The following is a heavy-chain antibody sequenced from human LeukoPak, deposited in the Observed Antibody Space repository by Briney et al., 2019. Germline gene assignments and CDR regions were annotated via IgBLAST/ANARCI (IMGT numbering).Heavy chain of an antibody. CDR3: ASSVQLWPDY. V-gene: IGHV3-33*01. CDR1: GFTFSSYG. Sequence: GGSLRLSCAASGFTFSSYGMHWVRQAPGKGLEWVAVIWYDGSNKYYADSVKGRFTISRDNSKNTLCLQMNSLRAEDTAVYYCASSVQLWPDYWGQGTLVTVSS. CDR2: IWYDGSNK. D-gene: IGHD5-18*01. J-gene: IGHJ4*02.